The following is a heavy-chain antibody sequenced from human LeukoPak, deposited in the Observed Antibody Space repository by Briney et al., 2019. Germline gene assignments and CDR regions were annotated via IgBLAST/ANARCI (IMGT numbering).Heavy chain of an antibody. D-gene: IGHD3-9*01. J-gene: IGHJ6*03. CDR1: GGSFSGYY. Sequence: PSETLSLTCAVYGGSFSGYYWSWLRQPPGKGLEWIGHISYSGSTNYNPSLKSRVTISVDTSQKQFSLKLSSVTAADTAVYYCARCGLRYFDWSQPYYMDVWGKGTTVTVSS. CDR3: ARCGLRYFDWSQPYYMDV. CDR2: ISYSGST. V-gene: IGHV4-59*01.